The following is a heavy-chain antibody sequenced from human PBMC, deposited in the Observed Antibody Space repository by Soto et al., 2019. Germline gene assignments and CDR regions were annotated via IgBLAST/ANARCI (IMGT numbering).Heavy chain of an antibody. CDR1: CYSISSGYY. CDR2: ISHSGST. Sequence: SETLSLTCAVSCYSISSGYYWGWLRPAAGKGLEWIGSISHSGSTYYNPSLKSRVTISVDTSKNQFSLKLSSVTAADTAVYYCARPGDIDLAYCVGDCYPRAFDIWGQGTMVA. J-gene: IGHJ3*02. CDR3: ARPGDIDLAYCVGDCYPRAFDI. V-gene: IGHV4-38-2*01. D-gene: IGHD2-21*02.